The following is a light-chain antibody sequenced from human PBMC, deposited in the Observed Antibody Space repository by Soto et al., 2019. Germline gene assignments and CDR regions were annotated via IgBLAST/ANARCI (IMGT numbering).Light chain of an antibody. J-gene: IGKJ1*01. V-gene: IGKV1-5*01. Sequence: DIQMTQSPSTLSASVGDRVTITCRASQSISSWLAWYQQKPWKAPKLLIYDASSLESGVPSRFSGSGSGTEFTLTISSLQPDDFATYYCQQYNSYSLWTFGQGTKVEIK. CDR1: QSISSW. CDR2: DAS. CDR3: QQYNSYSLWT.